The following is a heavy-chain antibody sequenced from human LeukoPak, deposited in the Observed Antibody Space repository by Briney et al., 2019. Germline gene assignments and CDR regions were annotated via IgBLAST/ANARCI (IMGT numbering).Heavy chain of an antibody. CDR1: GFTFSSYA. D-gene: IGHD3-22*01. CDR3: ATASAPGGITMIVVVNLDY. V-gene: IGHV3-23*01. Sequence: PGGSLRLSCGASGFTFSSYAMSWVRQAPGKGLEWVSAISGSGGSTYYADSVKGRFTISRDNSKNTLYLQMNSLRAEDTAVYYCATASAPGGITMIVVVNLDYWGQGTLVTVSS. CDR2: ISGSGGST. J-gene: IGHJ4*02.